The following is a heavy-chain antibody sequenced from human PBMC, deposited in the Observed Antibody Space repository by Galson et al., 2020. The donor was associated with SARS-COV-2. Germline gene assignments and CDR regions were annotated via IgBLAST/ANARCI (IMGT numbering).Heavy chain of an antibody. J-gene: IGHJ4*02. CDR3: ATGVAVAVRPLDY. CDR2: FDPEDGET. V-gene: IGHV1-24*01. D-gene: IGHD6-19*01. Sequence: ASLKVSCKVSGYTLTELSMHWVRQAPGKGLEWMGGFDPEDGETIYAQKFQGRVTMTEDTSTDTAYMELSSLRSEDTAVYYCATGVAVAVRPLDYWGQGTLVTVSS. CDR1: GYTLTELS.